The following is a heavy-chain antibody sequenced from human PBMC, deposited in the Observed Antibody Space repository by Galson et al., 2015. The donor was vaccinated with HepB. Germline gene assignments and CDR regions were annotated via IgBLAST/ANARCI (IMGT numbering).Heavy chain of an antibody. J-gene: IGHJ4*02. CDR3: ARHTCSGCSCNFYY. D-gene: IGHD2-15*01. V-gene: IGHV5-10-1*01. CDR2: IDPSDSYT. CDR1: GYSFTNYW. Sequence: QSGAEVKKPGESLNIPCRGSGYSFTNYWISWVRQMPGKGLEYMGSIDPSDSYTDYSPSSQGHVTISADKSISTAYLQWSSLKPSDTAMYYCARHTCSGCSCNFYYWGQGTLVTVSS.